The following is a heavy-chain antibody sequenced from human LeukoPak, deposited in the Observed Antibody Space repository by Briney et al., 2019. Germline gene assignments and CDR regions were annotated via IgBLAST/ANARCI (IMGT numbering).Heavy chain of an antibody. V-gene: IGHV1-46*01. CDR1: GYTFTSYY. CDR2: INPSGGST. J-gene: IGHJ4*02. CDR3: ARVKMGSGYLEGDEFDY. D-gene: IGHD3-22*01. Sequence: GASVKVSCKASGYTFTSYYMHWVRQAPGQGLEWMGIINPSGGSTSYAQKFQGRVTMTRDTSTSTVYMELSSLRSEDTAVYYCARVKMGSGYLEGDEFDYWGQGTLDTVSS.